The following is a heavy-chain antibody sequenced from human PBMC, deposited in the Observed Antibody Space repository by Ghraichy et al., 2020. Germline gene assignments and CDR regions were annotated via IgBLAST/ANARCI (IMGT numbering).Heavy chain of an antibody. Sequence: LSLTCAASGFTFSNAWMNWVRQAPGKGLEWVGRIKSKSDGGTTDYAAPVKGRFTISRDDSKNTLYLQMNSLKTEDTAVYYCTTTPTTVVTFYYYYGMDVWGQGTTVTVSS. D-gene: IGHD4-23*01. J-gene: IGHJ6*02. V-gene: IGHV3-15*07. CDR3: TTTPTTVVTFYYYYGMDV. CDR2: IKSKSDGGTT. CDR1: GFTFSNAW.